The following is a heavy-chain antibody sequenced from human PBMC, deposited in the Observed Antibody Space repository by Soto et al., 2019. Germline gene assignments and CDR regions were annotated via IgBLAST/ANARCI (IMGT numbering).Heavy chain of an antibody. CDR2: ISAYNGNT. V-gene: IGHV1-18*04. CDR3: ARIGITIFGMVITGDY. Sequence: ASVKVSCKASGYTFTSYGISWVRQAPGQGLEWMGWISAYNGNTNYAQKLQGRVTMTTDTSTSTAYMELRSLRSDDTAVYYCARIGITIFGMVITGDYWGQGTLVTVYS. J-gene: IGHJ4*02. CDR1: GYTFTSYG. D-gene: IGHD3-3*01.